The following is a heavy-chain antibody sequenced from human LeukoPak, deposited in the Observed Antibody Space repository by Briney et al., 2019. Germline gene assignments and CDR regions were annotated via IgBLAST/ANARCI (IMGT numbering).Heavy chain of an antibody. V-gene: IGHV3-11*01. CDR2: ISTGGSTT. D-gene: IGHD2-2*01. CDR1: GFSFSDYY. J-gene: IGHJ4*02. Sequence: PGGSLRLSCAASGFSFSDYYMSWMRQAPGKGLEWVSYISTGGSTTYHADSVKGRFTISRDNAKNSLYLQMNSLRAEDTAVYYCAKSPGVVPAAMFHWGQGTLVTVSS. CDR3: AKSPGVVPAAMFH.